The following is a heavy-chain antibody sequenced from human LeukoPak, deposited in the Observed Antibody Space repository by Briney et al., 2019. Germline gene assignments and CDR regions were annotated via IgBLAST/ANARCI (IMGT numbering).Heavy chain of an antibody. Sequence: ASVKVSCKASGYTFTSYGISWVRQAPGQGLDWMGSIIPILASASYAQKFRGRLRMTSDESTTTAYMELSSLSSDDTAMYFCARARTSFRFTDSFDIWSQGTMVTVSS. CDR1: GYTFTSYG. CDR2: IIPILASA. J-gene: IGHJ3*02. D-gene: IGHD2/OR15-2a*01. V-gene: IGHV1-69*11. CDR3: ARARTSFRFTDSFDI.